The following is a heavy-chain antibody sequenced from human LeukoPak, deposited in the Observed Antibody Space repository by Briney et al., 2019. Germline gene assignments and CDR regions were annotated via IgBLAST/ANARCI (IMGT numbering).Heavy chain of an antibody. Sequence: PSETLSLTCTVSGGSISNNYWNWIRLPPGKGLEWIGYIYYTGSTHYNPSLKSRVTISIDTSKSQFSLKLTSVTAADTAVYYCAKARDSNIWYPFDYWGQGTLVTVSS. CDR1: GGSISNNY. V-gene: IGHV4-59*01. CDR2: IYYTGST. CDR3: AKARDSNIWYPFDY. D-gene: IGHD6-13*01. J-gene: IGHJ4*02.